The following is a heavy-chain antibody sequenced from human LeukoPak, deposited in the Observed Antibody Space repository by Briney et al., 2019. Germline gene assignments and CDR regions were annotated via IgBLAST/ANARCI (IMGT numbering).Heavy chain of an antibody. CDR2: INPNSGGT. J-gene: IGHJ4*02. D-gene: IGHD3-10*01. CDR3: ARVALLWFGEYKFDY. CDR1: GYTFTGYY. V-gene: IGHV1-2*02. Sequence: ASVKVSCKASGYTFTGYYMHWVRQAPGQGLEWMGWINPNSGGTNYAQKFQGRVTMTRDTSISTAYVELSRLRSDDTAVYYCARVALLWFGEYKFDYWGQGTLVTVSS.